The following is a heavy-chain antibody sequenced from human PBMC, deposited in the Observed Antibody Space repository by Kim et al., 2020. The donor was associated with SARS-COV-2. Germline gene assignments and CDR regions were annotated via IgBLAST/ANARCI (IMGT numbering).Heavy chain of an antibody. V-gene: IGHV4-31*03. D-gene: IGHD2-15*01. CDR3: ARGGPQGGGSCYPTCAFDI. J-gene: IGHJ3*02. CDR2: IYYSGST. CDR1: GGSISSGGYY. Sequence: SETLSLTCTVSGGSISSGGYYWSWIRQHPGKGLEWIGYIYYSGSTYYNPSLKSRVTISVDTSKNQFSLKLSSVTAADTAVYYCARGGPQGGGSCYPTCAFDIWGQGTMVTVSS.